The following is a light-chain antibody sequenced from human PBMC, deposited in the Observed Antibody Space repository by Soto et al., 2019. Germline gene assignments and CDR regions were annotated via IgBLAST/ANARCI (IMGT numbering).Light chain of an antibody. V-gene: IGLV2-14*01. J-gene: IGLJ1*01. CDR1: SSDVGGYNY. CDR2: DVS. Sequence: QSALTQPASVSGSPGQSITISCTGTSSDVGGYNYVSWYQQHPGKAPKLMIYDVSNRPSGVSNRFSGSKSVNTASLTISGLQAEDEADYYCSSYTSSSTDVFGTGTKVTVL. CDR3: SSYTSSSTDV.